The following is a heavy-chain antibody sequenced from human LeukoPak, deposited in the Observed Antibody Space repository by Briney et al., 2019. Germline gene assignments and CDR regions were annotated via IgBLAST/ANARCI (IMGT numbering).Heavy chain of an antibody. J-gene: IGHJ4*02. CDR2: IYYSVST. CDR3: ARGPYYGWGSYQPLY. V-gene: IGHV4-59*01. Sequence: PSETLSLTCTVSGGSISSYYWNWIRQPPGKGLEWIGFIYYSVSTNYNPSLKSRVAISLEMSKNQFTLKLSSVTAADTAVYYCARGPYYGWGSYQPLYGGQGPLVTVPS. D-gene: IGHD3-10*01. CDR1: GGSISSYY.